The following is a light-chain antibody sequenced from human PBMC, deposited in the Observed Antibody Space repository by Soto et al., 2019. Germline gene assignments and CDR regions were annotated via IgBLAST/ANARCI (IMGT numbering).Light chain of an antibody. Sequence: QSVLTQPASVSGSPGQSITISCTGTDSDVGGYNYVSWYQHHPGNAPKVMIYNVSYRPSGVSNRFSGSKSGNTASLTISGLQAEDEDDYYCSSYTTTGVGVFGGGTKLTVL. V-gene: IGLV2-14*03. CDR3: SSYTTTGVGV. CDR2: NVS. J-gene: IGLJ2*01. CDR1: DSDVGGYNY.